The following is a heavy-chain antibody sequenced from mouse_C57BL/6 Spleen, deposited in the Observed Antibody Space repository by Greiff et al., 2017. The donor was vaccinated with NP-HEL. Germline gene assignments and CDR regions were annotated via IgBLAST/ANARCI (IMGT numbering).Heavy chain of an antibody. CDR3: ARGGIYYDYDEGNYFDY. CDR2: IHPNSGST. J-gene: IGHJ2*01. Sequence: QVQLQQPGAELVKPGASVKLSCKASGYTFTSYWMHWVKQRPGQGLEWIGMIHPNSGSTNYNEKFKSKATLTVDTSSSTAYMQLSSLTSEDSAVYYCARGGIYYDYDEGNYFDYWGQGTTLTVSS. V-gene: IGHV1-64*01. D-gene: IGHD2-4*01. CDR1: GYTFTSYW.